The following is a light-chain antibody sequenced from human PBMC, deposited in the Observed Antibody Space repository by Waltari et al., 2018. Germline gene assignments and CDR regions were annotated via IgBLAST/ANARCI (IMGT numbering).Light chain of an antibody. Sequence: DIQMTQSPSTLSASVGDRVTITCRASQSISGWLALYQQKPGKAPKLLIYKASTLESGVPYRFSCSGSGTEFTLTINSLQPDDFATYYCQQYDTFMWTFGQGTKVDI. CDR1: QSISGW. V-gene: IGKV1-5*03. CDR3: QQYDTFMWT. J-gene: IGKJ1*01. CDR2: KAS.